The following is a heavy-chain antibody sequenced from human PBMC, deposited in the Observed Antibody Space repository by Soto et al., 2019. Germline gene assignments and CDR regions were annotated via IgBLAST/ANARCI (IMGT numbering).Heavy chain of an antibody. CDR3: ARERTRVSYTWFEP. D-gene: IGHD1-1*01. V-gene: IGHV3-33*01. CDR1: GFTFSSYG. J-gene: IGHJ5*02. CDR2: IWYDGSNK. Sequence: GGSLRLSCAASGFTFSSYGMHWVRQAPGKGLEWVAVIWYDGSNKYYADSVKGRFTISRDNSKNTLYLQMNSLRAEDTAVYYCARERTRVSYTWFEPWGQGTLVTVSS.